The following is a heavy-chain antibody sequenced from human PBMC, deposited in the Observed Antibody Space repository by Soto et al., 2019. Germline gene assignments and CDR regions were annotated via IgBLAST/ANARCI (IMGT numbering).Heavy chain of an antibody. CDR2: ISSTSRTI. CDR1: GFAFNTDS. CDR3: ATNYLYYDFWSGYY. J-gene: IGHJ4*02. D-gene: IGHD3-3*01. Sequence: GGSLRLSCAASGFAFNTDSLNWVRQAPGEGLEWLSYISSTSRTIYYADSVKGRFTISRGNADNSLYLQMNSLRVEDTAVYYCATNYLYYDFWSGYYWGQGTLVTVS. V-gene: IGHV3-48*01.